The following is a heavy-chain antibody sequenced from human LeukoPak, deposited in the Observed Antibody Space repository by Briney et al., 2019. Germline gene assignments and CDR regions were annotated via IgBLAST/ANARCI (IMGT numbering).Heavy chain of an antibody. CDR1: GITLSNYG. J-gene: IGHJ4*02. Sequence: GGSLRLPCAVSGITLSNYGMSWVRQAPGKGLEWVAGISDNAGRTNHADSVKGRFSISRDNPKNTLYLQMNSLRAEDTAVYFCAKRGVVIRVILVGFHKEAYYFDSWGQGALVTVSS. CDR3: AKRGVVIRVILVGFHKEAYYFDS. D-gene: IGHD3-22*01. V-gene: IGHV3-23*01. CDR2: ISDNAGRT.